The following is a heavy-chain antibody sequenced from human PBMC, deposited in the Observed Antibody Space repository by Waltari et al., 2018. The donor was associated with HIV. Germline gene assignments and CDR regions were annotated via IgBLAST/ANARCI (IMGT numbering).Heavy chain of an antibody. CDR1: GGSISSSSYY. D-gene: IGHD2-15*01. V-gene: IGHV4-39*01. CDR3: ARRLDYSTADI. Sequence: QLQLQESGPGLVKPSETLSLTCTVSGGSISSSSYYWGWIRQPPGKGLEWIGSIYYSGSTYYNPSLKSRVTISVDTSKNQFSLKLSSVTAADTAVYYCARRLDYSTADIWGQGTMVTVSS. CDR2: IYYSGST. J-gene: IGHJ3*02.